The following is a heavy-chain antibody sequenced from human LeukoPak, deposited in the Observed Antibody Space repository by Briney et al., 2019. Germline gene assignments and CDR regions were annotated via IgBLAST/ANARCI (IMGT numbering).Heavy chain of an antibody. J-gene: IGHJ4*02. CDR1: GFTFSSYG. D-gene: IGHD6-19*01. V-gene: IGHV3-33*01. Sequence: GGSLRLSRAASGFTFSSYGMHWVRQAPGKGLEWVAVIWYDGSNKYYADSVKGRFTISRDNSKNTPYLQMNSLRAEDTAVYYCASTSGWYEPIDYWGQGTLVTVSS. CDR2: IWYDGSNK. CDR3: ASTSGWYEPIDY.